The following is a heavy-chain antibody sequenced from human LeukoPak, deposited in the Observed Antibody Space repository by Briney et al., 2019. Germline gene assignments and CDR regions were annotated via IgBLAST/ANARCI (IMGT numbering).Heavy chain of an antibody. CDR3: AKEYGDYAPHNWFDP. J-gene: IGHJ5*02. CDR1: GFTFSSYG. D-gene: IGHD4-17*01. V-gene: IGHV3-30*18. CDR2: ISYDGSNK. Sequence: GRSLGLSCAASGFTFSSYGMHWVRQAPGKGLEWVAVISYDGSNKYYADSVKGRFTISRDNSKNTLYLQMNSLRAEDTAVYYCAKEYGDYAPHNWFDPWGQGTLVTVSS.